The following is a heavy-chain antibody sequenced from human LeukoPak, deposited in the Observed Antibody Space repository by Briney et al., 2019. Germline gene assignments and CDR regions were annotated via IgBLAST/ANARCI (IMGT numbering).Heavy chain of an antibody. J-gene: IGHJ5*02. D-gene: IGHD1-26*01. CDR3: AMVKEEGATSNWFDP. V-gene: IGHV1-24*01. Sequence: GASVKVSCKVSGYTLTELSMHWVRQAPGKGLEWMGGFDPEDGETIYAQKFQGRVTMTEDTSTDTAYMELSSLRSEDTAVYYCAMVKEEGATSNWFDPWGQGTPVTVSS. CDR2: FDPEDGET. CDR1: GYTLTELS.